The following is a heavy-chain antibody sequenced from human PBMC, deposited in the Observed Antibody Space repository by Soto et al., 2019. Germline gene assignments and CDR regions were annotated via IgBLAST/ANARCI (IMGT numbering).Heavy chain of an antibody. CDR2: ISAYNGNT. D-gene: IGHD5-18*01. CDR1: GYTFTSYG. CDR3: AGAGTDTAMVNGARCDY. J-gene: IGHJ4*02. V-gene: IGHV1-18*01. Sequence: QVQLVQSGAEAKKPGASVKVSCKASGYTFTSYGISWVRQAPGPGLEWMGWISAYNGNTNYAQKLQGRVTMTTDTSTSTAYMELRSLRSDDTAVYYCAGAGTDTAMVNGARCDYWGQGTLVTVSS.